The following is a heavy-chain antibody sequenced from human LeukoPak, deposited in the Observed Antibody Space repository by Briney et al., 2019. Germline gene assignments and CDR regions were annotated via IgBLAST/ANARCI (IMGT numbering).Heavy chain of an antibody. CDR2: ISSSSSYI. Sequence: GGSLRLSCAASGFTFSSYSMNWVRQAPGKGLEWVSSISSSSSYIFYADSVKGRFTISRDNAKNSLYLQMNSLRAEDTAVYYCARDPRYCSGGSCYIEVSGVEYYYGMDVWGQGTTVTVSS. CDR1: GFTFSSYS. D-gene: IGHD2-15*01. V-gene: IGHV3-21*01. J-gene: IGHJ6*02. CDR3: ARDPRYCSGGSCYIEVSGVEYYYGMDV.